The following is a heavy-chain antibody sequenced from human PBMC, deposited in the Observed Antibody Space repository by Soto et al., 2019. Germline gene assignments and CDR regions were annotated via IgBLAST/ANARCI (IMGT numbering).Heavy chain of an antibody. Sequence: QIHLVQSGAEVKKPGASVKVSCKASGYSFPSYGVTWVRQAPGQGLEWMGWVNPYNGNTNYAQKVQGRVTMTTDTSTSTAYMELRSLRSDDTAVYYCARGGGGDYVDYWGQGTLVTVSS. V-gene: IGHV1-18*01. CDR1: GYSFPSYG. J-gene: IGHJ4*02. D-gene: IGHD3-16*01. CDR3: ARGGGGDYVDY. CDR2: VNPYNGNT.